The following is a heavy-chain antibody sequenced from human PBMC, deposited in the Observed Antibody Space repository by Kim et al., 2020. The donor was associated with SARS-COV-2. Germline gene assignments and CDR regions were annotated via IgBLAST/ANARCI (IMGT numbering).Heavy chain of an antibody. V-gene: IGHV3-9*01. CDR2: ISWNSGSI. CDR1: GFTFDDYA. D-gene: IGHD3-10*01. Sequence: GGSLRLSCAASGFTFDDYAMHWVRQAPGKGLEWVSGISWNSGSIGYADSVKGRFTISRDNAKNSLYLQMNSLRAEDTALYYCAKDKHITMVQGVISEFDYWGQGTLVTVSS. J-gene: IGHJ4*02. CDR3: AKDKHITMVQGVISEFDY.